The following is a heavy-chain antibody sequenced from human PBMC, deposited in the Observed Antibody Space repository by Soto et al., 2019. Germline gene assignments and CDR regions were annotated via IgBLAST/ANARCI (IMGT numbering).Heavy chain of an antibody. CDR3: ATSFYDFWSGYNPHGMDV. D-gene: IGHD3-3*01. J-gene: IGHJ6*02. Sequence: GESLKISCKGSGYSFTSYWIGWLRQMPGKGLEWMGIIYPGDSDTRYSPSFQGQVTISADKSISTAYLQWSSLKASDTAMYYCATSFYDFWSGYNPHGMDVWGQGTTVTVSS. CDR1: GYSFTSYW. CDR2: IYPGDSDT. V-gene: IGHV5-51*01.